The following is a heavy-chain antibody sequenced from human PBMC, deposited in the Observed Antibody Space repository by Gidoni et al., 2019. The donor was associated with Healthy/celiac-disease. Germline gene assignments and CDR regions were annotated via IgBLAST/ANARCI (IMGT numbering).Heavy chain of an antibody. D-gene: IGHD3-10*01. Sequence: QVQLQESGPGLVKPSQTLSLTCTVSGGSISSVGYYWSWIRQHPGKGLEWIGYIYYRGSTYYNPSLKSLVTISVDTSKNQFSLKLSSVTAADTAVYYCARGNYLWFGELLCSWFDPWGQGTLVTVSS. CDR2: IYYRGST. CDR1: GGSISSVGYY. J-gene: IGHJ5*02. V-gene: IGHV4-31*01. CDR3: ARGNYLWFGELLCSWFDP.